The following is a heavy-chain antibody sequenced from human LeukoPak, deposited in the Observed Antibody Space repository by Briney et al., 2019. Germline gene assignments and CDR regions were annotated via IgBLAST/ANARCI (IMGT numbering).Heavy chain of an antibody. J-gene: IGHJ3*02. V-gene: IGHV4-39*07. Sequence: SETLSLTCTVSGGSISSTSYYWGWIRQPPGKGLEWIGNIFYSGSTNYNPSLKSRVTISVDTPKNQFSLKLSSGTAADTAVYYCARYCSGGSCYHRDAFDIWGQGTMVTVSS. CDR3: ARYCSGGSCYHRDAFDI. D-gene: IGHD2-15*01. CDR1: GGSISSTSYY. CDR2: IFYSGST.